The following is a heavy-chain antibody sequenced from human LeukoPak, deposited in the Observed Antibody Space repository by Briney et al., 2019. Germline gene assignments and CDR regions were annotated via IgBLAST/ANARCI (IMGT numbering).Heavy chain of an antibody. CDR2: ISAYNGNT. Sequence: ASVKVSCKASGYTFTSYGISWVRQAPGQGLEWMGWISAYNGNTNYAQKLQGRVTMTTDTSTSTAYMELRSLRSDDTAVYYCARVSPRRRSGYNYGHGYYFDYWGQGTLVTVSS. J-gene: IGHJ4*02. CDR1: GYTFTSYG. V-gene: IGHV1-18*01. CDR3: ARVSPRRRSGYNYGHGYYFDY. D-gene: IGHD5-18*01.